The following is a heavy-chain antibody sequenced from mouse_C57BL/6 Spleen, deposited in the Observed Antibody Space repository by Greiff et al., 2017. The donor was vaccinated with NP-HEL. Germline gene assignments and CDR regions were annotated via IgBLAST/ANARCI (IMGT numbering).Heavy chain of an antibody. CDR3: ARSGYYGSSGYAMDY. CDR1: GYTFTSYW. CDR2: IYPSHSET. Sequence: QVQLQQPGAELVRPGSSVKLSCKASGYTFTSYWMDWVKQRPGQGLEWIGNIYPSHSETHYNQKFKDKATLTVDKSSSTAYMQLSSLTSEDSAVYYCARSGYYGSSGYAMDYWGLGTSVTVSS. V-gene: IGHV1-61*01. D-gene: IGHD1-1*01. J-gene: IGHJ4*01.